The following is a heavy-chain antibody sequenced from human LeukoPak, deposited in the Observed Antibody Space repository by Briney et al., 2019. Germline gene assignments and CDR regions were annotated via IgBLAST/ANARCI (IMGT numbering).Heavy chain of an antibody. Sequence: PGGSLRLSCAASGFTFSSYEMNWVRQAPGKGLEWVSYISSSGSTIYYADSVKGRFTISRDNAKNSLYLQMNSLRAEDTAVYCCASGDILTGTLDYWGQGTLVTVSS. D-gene: IGHD3-9*01. CDR1: GFTFSSYE. V-gene: IGHV3-48*03. J-gene: IGHJ4*02. CDR3: ASGDILTGTLDY. CDR2: ISSSGSTI.